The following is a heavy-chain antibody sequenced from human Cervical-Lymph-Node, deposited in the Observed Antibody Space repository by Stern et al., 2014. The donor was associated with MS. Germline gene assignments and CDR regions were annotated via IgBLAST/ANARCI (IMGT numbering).Heavy chain of an antibody. CDR1: RDSISDYY. Sequence: VQLVESGPGLVKPWETLSLTCTVSRDSISDYYWSWIRQPAGKALEYIWRIYSSGTPNYNPSLKSRVAMSVSTSKHQFSLRLRSVTAADTALYYCARVTDNFDSWGQGILVTVSS. J-gene: IGHJ4*02. CDR3: ARVTDNFDS. CDR2: IYSSGTP. V-gene: IGHV4-4*07.